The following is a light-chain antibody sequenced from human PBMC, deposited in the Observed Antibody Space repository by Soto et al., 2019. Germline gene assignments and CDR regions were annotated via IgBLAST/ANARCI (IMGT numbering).Light chain of an antibody. CDR2: AAS. J-gene: IGKJ4*01. V-gene: IGKV1-9*01. CDR1: QAISTS. Sequence: DIQLTQSPSFLSASVGDTVTITCRASQAISTSLAWYRQKSGMAPKLLVYAASTLHSGVPSRFSGGGSGTAFTLTITGLQPEDFATYSCQQVNGYPFTFGGGTKVEIK. CDR3: QQVNGYPFT.